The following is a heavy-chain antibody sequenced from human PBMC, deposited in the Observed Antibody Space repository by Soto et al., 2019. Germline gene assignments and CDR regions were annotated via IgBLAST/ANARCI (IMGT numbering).Heavy chain of an antibody. D-gene: IGHD1-26*01. J-gene: IGHJ4*02. CDR3: ADGGRYPYY. CDR1: GFSFSSYA. Sequence: EVQLLESGGDLVQPGGPLRLSCAASGFSFSSYAMGWVRQAPGKGLDWVSPISAGGDGTYYPDSVKGRFTISRDNSKNTVYLQMTSLRADDTAVYYCADGGRYPYYWGPGTLVTVSS. CDR2: ISAGGDGT. V-gene: IGHV3-23*01.